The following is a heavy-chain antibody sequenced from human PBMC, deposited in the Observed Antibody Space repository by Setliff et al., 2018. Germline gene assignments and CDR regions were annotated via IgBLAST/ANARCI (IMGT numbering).Heavy chain of an antibody. CDR1: GYPFISYY. CDR3: ARDWFCSGGDCSDVFDF. Sequence: ASVKVSCKASGYPFISYYINWVRQAPGQGLEWMGWMNPNSGKTEYAQKLQGRVTLTTDTSTGTAYMELRSLTFDDTAVYYCARDWFCSGGDCSDVFDFWGQGTMVTVSS. D-gene: IGHD2-21*02. J-gene: IGHJ3*01. CDR2: MNPNSGKT. V-gene: IGHV1-18*01.